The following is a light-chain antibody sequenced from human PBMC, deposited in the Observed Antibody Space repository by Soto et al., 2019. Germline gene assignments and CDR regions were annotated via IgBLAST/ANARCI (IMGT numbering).Light chain of an antibody. V-gene: IGLV4-69*01. CDR1: SGHSNYA. CDR3: QTWGAGFSVV. J-gene: IGLJ2*01. CDR2: VNTDGSH. Sequence: QLVLTQSPSASASLGASVKLTCTLSSGHSNYAIAWHQQQPEKGPRYLMKVNTDGSHNKGDGIPDRFSGSSSGAERYLTISSLQSEDEADYYCQTWGAGFSVVFGGGTKLTVL.